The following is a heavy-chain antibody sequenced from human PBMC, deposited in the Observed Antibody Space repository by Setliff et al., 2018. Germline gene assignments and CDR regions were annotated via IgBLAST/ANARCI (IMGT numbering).Heavy chain of an antibody. Sequence: GGSLRLSCAASGFTFSSYAMSWVRQAPGKGLEWVSAISGSGGSTYYADSVKGRFTISRDNSKNTLYLQMNSLRAEDTAVYHCTRDQDYYGMDVWGQGTTVTVSS. CDR2: ISGSGGST. CDR1: GFTFSSYA. V-gene: IGHV3-23*01. J-gene: IGHJ6*02. CDR3: TRDQDYYGMDV.